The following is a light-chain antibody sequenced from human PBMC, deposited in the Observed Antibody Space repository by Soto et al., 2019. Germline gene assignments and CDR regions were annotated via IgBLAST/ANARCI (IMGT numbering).Light chain of an antibody. CDR1: NSNIGSNP. Sequence: QSVLTQPPSASGTPGQRVTISCSGSNSNIGSNPVHWYQQFPGTAPKVLIYSNYQRPSGVPDRFSGSKSGTSASLAISGHQSEDEADYYCAAWDDRLSDLLFGGGTKVTVL. V-gene: IGLV1-44*01. J-gene: IGLJ2*01. CDR3: AAWDDRLSDLL. CDR2: SNY.